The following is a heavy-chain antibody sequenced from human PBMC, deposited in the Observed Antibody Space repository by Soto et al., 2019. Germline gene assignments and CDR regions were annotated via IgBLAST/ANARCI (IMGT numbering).Heavy chain of an antibody. D-gene: IGHD2-2*01. CDR2: INPNSGGT. CDR3: ARDHAQVVPAATNTAMVTVYYMDV. J-gene: IGHJ6*03. CDR1: GYTFTGYY. Sequence: ASVKVSCNASGYTFTGYYMHWVRQAPGQGLEWMGWINPNSGGTNYAQKFQGWVTMTRDTSISTAYMELSRLRSDDTAVYYCARDHAQVVPAATNTAMVTVYYMDVWGKGTTVTV. V-gene: IGHV1-2*04.